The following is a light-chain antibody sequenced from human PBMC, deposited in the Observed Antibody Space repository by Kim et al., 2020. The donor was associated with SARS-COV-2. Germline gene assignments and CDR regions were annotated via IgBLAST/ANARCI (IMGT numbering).Light chain of an antibody. CDR2: KVS. J-gene: IGKJ5*01. CDR3: MQGPHWPAP. CDR1: QSLVDRDGNTY. Sequence: DVGMAQSPLSLPVTIGQPASITCRSSQSLVDRDGNTYWNWLQQRPGQSPWRLIYKVSNRDSGVPDRFSGSESGTDFTQKISTVEAEDVGLYYCMQGPHWPAPFGQGTRLEIK. V-gene: IGKV2-30*01.